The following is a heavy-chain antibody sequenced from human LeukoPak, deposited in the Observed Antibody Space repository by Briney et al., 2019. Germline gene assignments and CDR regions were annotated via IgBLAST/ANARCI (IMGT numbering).Heavy chain of an antibody. J-gene: IGHJ4*02. CDR1: GFTFSSYW. V-gene: IGHV3-7*01. CDR2: IKQDGSEK. CDR3: ARDGPIAAAAKLNPLDY. D-gene: IGHD6-13*01. Sequence: LSGGSLRLSCAASGFTFSSYWMSWVRQAPGKGLEWVANIKQDGSEKYYVDSVKGRFTISRDNAKNSLYLQMNSLRAEDTAVYYCARDGPIAAAAKLNPLDYWGQGTLVTVSS.